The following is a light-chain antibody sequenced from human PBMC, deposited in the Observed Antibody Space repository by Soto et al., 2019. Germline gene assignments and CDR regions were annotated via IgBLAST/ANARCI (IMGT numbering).Light chain of an antibody. CDR1: QSISTY. CDR2: AAS. V-gene: IGKV1-39*01. CDR3: QQSYNTPPT. J-gene: IGKJ3*01. Sequence: DIQMTQSPSSLSASVGDRVTITCRASQSISTYLNWYQQKPGKAPKLLIYAASSLQSGVPSRFSGSGSGADITLTITSLQPEDFATYSCQQSYNTPPTFGPGTTVEIK.